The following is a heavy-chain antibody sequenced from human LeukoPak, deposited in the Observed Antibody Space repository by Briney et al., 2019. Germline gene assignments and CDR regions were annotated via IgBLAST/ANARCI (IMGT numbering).Heavy chain of an antibody. D-gene: IGHD3-10*01. CDR3: ARGSMVRGVTSHYAFDI. CDR1: GGSISSYY. V-gene: IGHV4-4*07. CDR2: IYTSGST. Sequence: SETLSLTCTVSGGSISSYYWSWIRQPAGKGLEWIGRIYTSGSTNYNPSLKSRVTMSVDTSKNQFSLKLSSVTAADTAVYYCARGSMVRGVTSHYAFDIWGQGTMVTVSS. J-gene: IGHJ3*02.